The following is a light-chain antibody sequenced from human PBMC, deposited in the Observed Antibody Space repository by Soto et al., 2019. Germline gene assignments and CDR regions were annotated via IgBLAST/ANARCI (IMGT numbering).Light chain of an antibody. V-gene: IGKV3-15*01. CDR1: QSISSE. CDR2: GAS. CDR3: QQGHNWPLT. Sequence: EIVMTQSPATLSVSPGERATLSCRASQSISSELAWYQQRPGQPPRLLIYGASTRATGVPDRFTGSGSGSDFPLTISGLQSEDFAVYYCQQGHNWPLTFGPGTRLEI. J-gene: IGKJ2*01.